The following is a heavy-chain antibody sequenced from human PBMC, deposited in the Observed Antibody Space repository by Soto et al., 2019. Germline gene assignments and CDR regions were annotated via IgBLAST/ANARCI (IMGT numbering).Heavy chain of an antibody. J-gene: IGHJ5*02. CDR2: ISAYNGNT. Sequence: QVQLVQSGAEVKKPGASVKVSCKASGYTFTSYGISWVRQSPGQGLEWMGWISAYNGNTNNAQKFQGRVAVTTDTSMSTAYMELMNLRSDDTAVYYCARTSGYSSTDNWFDPWGQGTLVTVSS. D-gene: IGHD6-13*01. CDR3: ARTSGYSSTDNWFDP. V-gene: IGHV1-18*01. CDR1: GYTFTSYG.